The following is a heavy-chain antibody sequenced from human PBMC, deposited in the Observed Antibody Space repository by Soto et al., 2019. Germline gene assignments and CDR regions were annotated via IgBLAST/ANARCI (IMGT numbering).Heavy chain of an antibody. D-gene: IGHD6-13*01. V-gene: IGHV3-23*01. CDR1: GFTFSSYA. CDR3: AKDIEGIAAAGSRDYFDY. CDR2: ISGSGGST. Sequence: QPGGSLRLSCAASGFTFSSYAMSWVRQAPGKGLEWVSAISGSGGSTYYADSVKGRFTISRDNSKNTLYLQMNSLRAEDTAVYYCAKDIEGIAAAGSRDYFDYWGQGTLVTVSS. J-gene: IGHJ4*02.